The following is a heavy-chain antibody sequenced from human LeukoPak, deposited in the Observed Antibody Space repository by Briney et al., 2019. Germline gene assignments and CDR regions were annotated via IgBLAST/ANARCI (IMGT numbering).Heavy chain of an antibody. Sequence: GGSLRLSCAASGFTFSSYEMNWVRQAPGKGLEWVSYIGSSGSTIYYADSVKGRFTISRDNAKNSLYLQMNSLRAEDTAVYYCARDWDWGSFGYWGQGTLVTVSS. CDR3: ARDWDWGSFGY. J-gene: IGHJ4*02. D-gene: IGHD3/OR15-3a*01. V-gene: IGHV3-48*03. CDR1: GFTFSSYE. CDR2: IGSSGSTI.